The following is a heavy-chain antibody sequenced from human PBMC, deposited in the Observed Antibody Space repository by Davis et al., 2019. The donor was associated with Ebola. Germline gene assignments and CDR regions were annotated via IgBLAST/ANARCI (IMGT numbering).Heavy chain of an antibody. CDR3: ARRSEGSDWLIDY. CDR1: GFTFSAHT. CDR2: ISGSSTYI. D-gene: IGHD6-19*01. J-gene: IGHJ4*02. V-gene: IGHV3-21*01. Sequence: GESLKISCSASGFTFSAHTMHWVRQAPGKGLEWVSSISGSSTYIYYAESVKGRFTISRDNAENSLYLQMNSLRVEDTAIFYCARRSEGSDWLIDYWGQGTLVTVSS.